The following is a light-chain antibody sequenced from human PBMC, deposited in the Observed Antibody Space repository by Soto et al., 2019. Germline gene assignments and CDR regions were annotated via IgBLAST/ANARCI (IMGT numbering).Light chain of an antibody. CDR3: QQFNDWPIT. V-gene: IGKV3-15*01. CDR2: GAS. CDR1: QSVSSN. Sequence: EIVITQSPTTLSVSPGERATPSCRASQSVSSNLAWYQQKPGQAPRLLIYGASTRATGIPARFSGSGSGTEFTLTISSLQSEDFAVYYCQQFNDWPITFGQGTRLEI. J-gene: IGKJ5*01.